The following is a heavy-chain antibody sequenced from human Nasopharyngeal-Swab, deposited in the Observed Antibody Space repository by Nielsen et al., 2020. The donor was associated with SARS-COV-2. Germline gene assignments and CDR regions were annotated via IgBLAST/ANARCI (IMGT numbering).Heavy chain of an antibody. V-gene: IGHV4-31*03. CDR2: IYYSGST. D-gene: IGHD4-17*01. Sequence: SETLSLTCTVSGGSSSSGGYYWSWIRQPPGKGLEWIGYIYYSGSTYYNPSLKSRVTISVDTSKKQFSLKLSSVTAADTAVYYCARATTVTTGGGGFDPWGQGTLVTVSS. CDR3: ARATTVTTGGGGFDP. CDR1: GGSSSSGGYY. J-gene: IGHJ5*02.